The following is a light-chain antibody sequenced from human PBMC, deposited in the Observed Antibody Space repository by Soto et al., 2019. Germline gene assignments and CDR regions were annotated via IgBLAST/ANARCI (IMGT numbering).Light chain of an antibody. J-gene: IGKJ4*01. V-gene: IGKV3-20*01. Sequence: EIVLTQSPGTLSWSPGERATLSCRASQSVSSNYLAWYQQKPGQAPRLLIYGASNRANGIPDRFSGSGSGTDFTLTINGLEPEDFATYFCQQIYSAPLTFGGGTKVEIK. CDR1: QSVSSNY. CDR2: GAS. CDR3: QQIYSAPLT.